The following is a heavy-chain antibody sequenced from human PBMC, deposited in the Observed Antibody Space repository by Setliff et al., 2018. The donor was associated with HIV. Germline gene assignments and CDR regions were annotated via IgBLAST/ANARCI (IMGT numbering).Heavy chain of an antibody. V-gene: IGHV1-2*06. D-gene: IGHD3-22*01. CDR2: INPNTGGT. J-gene: IGHJ3*02. CDR3: ASQFGAYDSSGYEHDAFNI. Sequence: ASVKVSCKASGYTFSDYYIHWVRQAPGQGFEWMGRINPNTGGTKFAQKFQGSVTMTRDTSISTAYMELRRLRSDDTAVYYCASQFGAYDSSGYEHDAFNIWGQGTMVTVSS. CDR1: GYTFSDYY.